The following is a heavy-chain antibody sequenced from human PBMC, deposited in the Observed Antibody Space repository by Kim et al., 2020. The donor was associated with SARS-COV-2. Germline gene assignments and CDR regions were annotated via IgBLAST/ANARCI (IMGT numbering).Heavy chain of an antibody. CDR1: GDSISRFY. V-gene: IGHV4-59*01. D-gene: IGHD3-10*01. J-gene: IGHJ1*01. Sequence: SETLSLTCSVSGDSISRFYWSWIRQTPGKGLEWIGYVSHSGTAHFSPSFNSRVTLSVDMAKNQFSLTLRSVTAADTAFYYCAREMTVYGELPAWVQGILV. CDR2: VSHSGTA. CDR3: AREMTVYGELPA.